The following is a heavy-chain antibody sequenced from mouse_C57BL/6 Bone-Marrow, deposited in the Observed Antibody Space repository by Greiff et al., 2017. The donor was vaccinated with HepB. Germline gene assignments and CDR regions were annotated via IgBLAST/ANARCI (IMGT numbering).Heavy chain of an antibody. D-gene: IGHD1-1*01. CDR3: ARSYGGYAMDY. V-gene: IGHV1-4*01. Sequence: LQLQQSGAELARPGASVKMSCKASGYTFTSYTMHWVKQRPGQGLEWIGYINPSSGYTKYNQKFKDKATLTADKSSSTAYMQLSSLTSEDSAVYYCARSYGGYAMDYWGQGTSVTVSS. J-gene: IGHJ4*01. CDR2: INPSSGYT. CDR1: GYTFTSYT.